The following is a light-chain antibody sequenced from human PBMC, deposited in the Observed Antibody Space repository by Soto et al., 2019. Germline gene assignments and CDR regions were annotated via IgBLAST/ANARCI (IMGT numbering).Light chain of an antibody. CDR2: DAS. CDR1: QSVSSY. V-gene: IGKV3-11*01. J-gene: IGKJ4*01. CDR3: QQRSNWPLT. Sequence: EIVLAQSPATLSLSPGERATLSCRASQSVSSYLAWYQQKPGQAPRLLIYDASNRATGTPARFSGSGSGTDFTLTISSLEPEDFAVYYCQQRSNWPLTFGGGTTGDIK.